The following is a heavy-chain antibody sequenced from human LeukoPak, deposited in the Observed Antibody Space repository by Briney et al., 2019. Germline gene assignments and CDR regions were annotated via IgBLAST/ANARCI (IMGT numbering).Heavy chain of an antibody. Sequence: ASVMVSCKASGYTFTGYYMHWVRQAPGQGLEWMGWISAYNGNTNYAQKLQGRVTMTTDTSTSTAYMELRSLRSDDTAVYYCARDPHIPGGVRFDPWGQGTLVTVSS. J-gene: IGHJ5*02. CDR1: GYTFTGYY. D-gene: IGHD2-21*01. CDR3: ARDPHIPGGVRFDP. V-gene: IGHV1-18*04. CDR2: ISAYNGNT.